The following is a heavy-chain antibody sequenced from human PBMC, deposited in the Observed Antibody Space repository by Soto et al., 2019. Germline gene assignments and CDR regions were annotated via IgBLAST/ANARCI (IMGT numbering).Heavy chain of an antibody. V-gene: IGHV1-69*13. D-gene: IGHD2-8*01. Sequence: SVKVSCKASGGTFSSYAISWVRQAPGQGLEWMGGIIPIFGTANYAQKFQGRATITADESTSTAYMELSSLRSEDTAVYYCASRYCTNGVCYWGLDPWGQGTLVTVSS. CDR3: ASRYCTNGVCYWGLDP. CDR1: GGTFSSYA. J-gene: IGHJ5*02. CDR2: IIPIFGTA.